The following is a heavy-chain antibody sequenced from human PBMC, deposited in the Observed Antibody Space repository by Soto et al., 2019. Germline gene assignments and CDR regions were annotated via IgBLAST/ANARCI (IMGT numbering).Heavy chain of an antibody. CDR3: ARGPMSDWPLCSH. D-gene: IGHD3-10*02. Sequence: QVQVKQWGAGVLKPSETLSLTCGVYGGSFSGYYCTWLRQPPGKGLEWIGEISHSGSTDYNPSLWGRVTISIDAYKNQLSLNLNSVTAADTAVYYCARGPMSDWPLCSHWGQGILVTVSS. CDR1: GGSFSGYY. CDR2: ISHSGST. V-gene: IGHV4-34*01. J-gene: IGHJ4*02.